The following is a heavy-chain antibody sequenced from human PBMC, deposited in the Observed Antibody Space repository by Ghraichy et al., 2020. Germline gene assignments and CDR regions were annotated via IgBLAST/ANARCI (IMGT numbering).Heavy chain of an antibody. CDR3: VREAAAGPYNWFDP. CDR1: GFTFSSYW. V-gene: IGHV3-74*01. D-gene: IGHD6-13*01. J-gene: IGHJ5*02. CDR2: IHRDGSST. Sequence: GESLNISCAASGFTFSSYWMHWVRQAPGKGLVWVSRIHRDGSSTSYADSVKGRFTISRDNAKNTLYLQMNSLRAEDTAVYYCVREAAAGPYNWFDPWGQGTLVTVSS.